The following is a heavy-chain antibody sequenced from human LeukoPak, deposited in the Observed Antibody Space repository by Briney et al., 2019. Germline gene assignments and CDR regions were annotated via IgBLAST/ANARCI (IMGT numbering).Heavy chain of an antibody. J-gene: IGHJ4*02. CDR3: ARLSSGWQLDY. V-gene: IGHV4-39*01. CDR2: VFYSGNT. CDR1: GGSISSSSYY. Sequence: SETLSLTCTVSGGSISSSSYYWGWIRQPPGKGLEWIGSVFYSGNTYYSPSLKRRVSISVDTSKNQFSLKLSSVTAADTAVYYCARLSSGWQLDYWGQGTLVTVSS. D-gene: IGHD6-19*01.